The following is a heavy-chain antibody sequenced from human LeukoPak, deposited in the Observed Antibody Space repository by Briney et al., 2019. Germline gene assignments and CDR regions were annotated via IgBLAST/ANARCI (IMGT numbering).Heavy chain of an antibody. CDR1: GFTFSSYG. CDR2: ISYDGSNK. Sequence: GGSLRLSCAASGFTFSSYGMHWVRQAPGKGLEWVAVISYDGSNKYYADSVKGRFTISRDNSKNTLYLQMNSLRAEDTAVYYCAKGLAGRSRLEWLPGYWGQGTLVTVSS. J-gene: IGHJ4*02. CDR3: AKGLAGRSRLEWLPGY. V-gene: IGHV3-30*18. D-gene: IGHD3-3*01.